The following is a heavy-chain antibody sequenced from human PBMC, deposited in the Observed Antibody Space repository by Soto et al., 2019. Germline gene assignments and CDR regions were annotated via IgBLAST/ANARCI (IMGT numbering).Heavy chain of an antibody. CDR3: ARVGQPTLYPSFFLDS. Sequence: GSLRLSCAASGFTFSTYSMNWVRQAPGKGLEWVSSIGPNSDYIYDADSTKGRFTISRDNARNSLYLQMNSLRAEDTAVYYCARVGQPTLYPSFFLDSWGQGTLVTVSS. J-gene: IGHJ4*02. CDR1: GFTFSTYS. CDR2: IGPNSDYI. V-gene: IGHV3-21*06. D-gene: IGHD2-2*01.